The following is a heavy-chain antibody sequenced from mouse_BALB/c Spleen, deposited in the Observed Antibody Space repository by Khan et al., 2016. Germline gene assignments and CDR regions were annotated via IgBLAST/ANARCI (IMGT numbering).Heavy chain of an antibody. CDR3: TRGVTTVVDYFDY. J-gene: IGHJ2*01. CDR2: ISSGGNT. CDR1: GFTFSSYA. Sequence: EVELVESGGGLVKPGGSLKLSCAASGFTFSSYAMSWVRQTPEKRLEWVASISSGGNTFYPDSLKGRITISRDNARNILYLQMSSLRSEDAAMYYSTRGVTTVVDYFDYWGQGTTLTVSS. D-gene: IGHD1-1*01. V-gene: IGHV5-6-5*01.